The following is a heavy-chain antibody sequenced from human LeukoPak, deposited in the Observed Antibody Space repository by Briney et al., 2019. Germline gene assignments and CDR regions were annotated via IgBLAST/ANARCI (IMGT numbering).Heavy chain of an antibody. Sequence: GGSLRLSCAASGFTFSSYSINWVRQAPGKGLEWVSYISSSSSTIYYADSVKGRFTISRDNAKNSLYLQMNSLRAEDTAVYYCARDRSRIAAAGTGAFDIWGQGTMATVSS. CDR3: ARDRSRIAAAGTGAFDI. D-gene: IGHD6-13*01. CDR2: ISSSSSTI. V-gene: IGHV3-48*04. CDR1: GFTFSSYS. J-gene: IGHJ3*02.